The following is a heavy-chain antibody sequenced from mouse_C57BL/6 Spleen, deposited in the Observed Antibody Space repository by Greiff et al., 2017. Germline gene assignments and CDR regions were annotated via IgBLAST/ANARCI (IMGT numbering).Heavy chain of an antibody. Sequence: EVNVVESGEGLVKPGGSLKLSCAASGFTFSSYAMSWVRQTPEKRLEWVAYISSGGDYIYYADTVKGRFTISTDNARNTLYLQMSRLKSEDTAMYYCTREYYYGSSYAMDYWGQGTSVTVSS. V-gene: IGHV5-9-1*02. CDR2: ISSGGDYI. D-gene: IGHD1-1*01. CDR1: GFTFSSYA. CDR3: TREYYYGSSYAMDY. J-gene: IGHJ4*01.